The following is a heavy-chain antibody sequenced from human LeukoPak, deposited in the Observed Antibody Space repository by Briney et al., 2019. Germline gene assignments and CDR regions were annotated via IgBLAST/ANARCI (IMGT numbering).Heavy chain of an antibody. J-gene: IGHJ5*02. V-gene: IGHV1-69*06. CDR2: IIPIFGTA. CDR1: GGTFSSYA. Sequence: SVKVSCKASGGTFSSYAISWVRQAPGQGLEWMGGIIPIFGTANYAQEFQGRVTITADKSTSTAYMELSSLRSEDTAVYYCARDQGVPAAMRACWFDPWGQGTLVTVSS. D-gene: IGHD2-2*01. CDR3: ARDQGVPAAMRACWFDP.